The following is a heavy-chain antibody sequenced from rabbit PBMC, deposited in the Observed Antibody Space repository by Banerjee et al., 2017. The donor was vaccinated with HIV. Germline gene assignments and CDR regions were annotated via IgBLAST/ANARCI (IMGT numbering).Heavy chain of an antibody. CDR2: IDTGRGSE. CDR1: GFSFISRSV. V-gene: IGHV1S45*01. J-gene: IGHJ4*01. CDR3: ARDLAGVMGWNFNL. D-gene: IGHD6-1*01. Sequence: QEQLEESWGDLVKPEGSLTLTFTASGFSFISRSVMSWVRQAPGKGLDWIGCIDTGRGSEYYASWAKGRVTSSKNSSTTVTLQMTRLTAADTATYFCARDLAGVMGWNFNLWGPGTLVTVS.